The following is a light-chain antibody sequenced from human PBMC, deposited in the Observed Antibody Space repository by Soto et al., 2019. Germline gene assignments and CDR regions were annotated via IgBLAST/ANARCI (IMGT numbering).Light chain of an antibody. CDR2: DIS. V-gene: IGLV2-14*03. CDR3: SSYTATTIV. CDR1: DGSTYKS. Sequence: QSVLTQPASVSGSPGQSITISCDGSTYKSVSWYQHHPGKAPKLLIYDISKRPSGISSRFSASKSGNTASLTISGLQTEDEADYYCSSYTATTIVFGGGTKLTVL. J-gene: IGLJ3*02.